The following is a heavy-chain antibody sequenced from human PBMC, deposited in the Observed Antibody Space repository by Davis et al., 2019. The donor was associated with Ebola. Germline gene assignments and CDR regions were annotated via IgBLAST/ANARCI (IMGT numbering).Heavy chain of an antibody. D-gene: IGHD6-19*01. CDR1: GFTFSSYA. CDR2: ISGSGGST. CDR3: VRDNGYSSG. J-gene: IGHJ4*02. Sequence: GESLKISCAASGFTFSSYAMSWVRQAPGQGLEWVSAISGSGGSTYYADSVKGRFTISRDNAKNSLYLQMNSLRVEDTAVYYCVRDNGYSSGWGQGTLVTVSS. V-gene: IGHV3-23*01.